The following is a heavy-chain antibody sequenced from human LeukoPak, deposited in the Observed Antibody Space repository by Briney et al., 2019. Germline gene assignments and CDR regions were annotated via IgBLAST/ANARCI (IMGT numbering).Heavy chain of an antibody. CDR2: IYSGGST. Sequence: GGSLRLSCAASGFTVSSNYMSWVRQAPGKGLEWVSVIYSGGSTYYADSVKGRFTISRDNSKNTLYLQMNSLRAEDTAVYYCASSIAARRYFDYWGQGTLVTVSS. CDR1: GFTVSSNY. CDR3: ASSIAARRYFDY. D-gene: IGHD6-6*01. J-gene: IGHJ4*02. V-gene: IGHV3-66*01.